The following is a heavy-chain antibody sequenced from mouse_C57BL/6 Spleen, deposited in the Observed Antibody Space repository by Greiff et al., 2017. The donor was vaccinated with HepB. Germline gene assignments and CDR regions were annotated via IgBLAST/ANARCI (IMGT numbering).Heavy chain of an antibody. Sequence: EVKLVESGGGLVKPGGSLKLSCAASGFTFSSYTMSWVRQTPEKRLEWVATISGGGGNTYYPDSVKGRFTISRDNAKNTLYLQMSSLRSEDTALYYCARWDYGRAWFAYWGQGTLVTVSA. J-gene: IGHJ3*01. D-gene: IGHD1-1*01. CDR2: ISGGGGNT. CDR1: GFTFSSYT. CDR3: ARWDYGRAWFAY. V-gene: IGHV5-9*01.